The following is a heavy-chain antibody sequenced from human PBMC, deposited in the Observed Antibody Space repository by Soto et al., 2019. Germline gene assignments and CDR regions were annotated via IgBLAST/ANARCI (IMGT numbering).Heavy chain of an antibody. CDR3: ARGFPAVTGDYFWFDP. CDR2: IYYSGRT. J-gene: IGHJ5*02. CDR1: GGSISSGGYY. D-gene: IGHD4-17*01. Sequence: SETLSLTCTVSGGSISSGGYYWSWIRQHPGKGLEWIGYIYYSGRTYYNPSLKRRVTISVDTSKNQFSLKLSSVTAADTAVYYCARGFPAVTGDYFWFDPWGQGTLVTVSS. V-gene: IGHV4-31*03.